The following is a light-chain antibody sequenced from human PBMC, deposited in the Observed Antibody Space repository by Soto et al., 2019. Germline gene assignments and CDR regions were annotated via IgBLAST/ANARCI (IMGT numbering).Light chain of an antibody. CDR1: SGHSRYD. J-gene: IGLJ2*01. Sequence: QPVLTQSPSASASLGASVKLTCILSSGHSRYDIAWHQQQPGKGPRFLMKVNTEGAHRKGDGMPDRFSGSSSAAERYLIISRLQSEDEADYYCQTWGTGIVVFGGGTKLTVL. V-gene: IGLV4-69*01. CDR2: VNTEGAH. CDR3: QTWGTGIVV.